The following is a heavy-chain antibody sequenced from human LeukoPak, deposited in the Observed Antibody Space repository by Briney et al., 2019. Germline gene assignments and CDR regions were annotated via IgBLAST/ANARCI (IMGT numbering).Heavy chain of an antibody. V-gene: IGHV3-30-3*01. CDR3: ARGVADIDY. CDR2: ISYDGSNK. Sequence: GGSLRLSCAASGFTFSSYAMHWVRQAPGKGLEWVAVISYDGSNKYYADSVKGRFTISRDNSKNTLYLQMNSLRAEDTAVYYCARGVADIDYWGQGTLVTVSS. CDR1: GFTFSSYA. J-gene: IGHJ4*02. D-gene: IGHD2-15*01.